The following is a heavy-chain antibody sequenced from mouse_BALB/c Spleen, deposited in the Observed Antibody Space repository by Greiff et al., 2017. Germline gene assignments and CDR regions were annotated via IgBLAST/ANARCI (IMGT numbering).Heavy chain of an antibody. D-gene: IGHD2-1*01. CDR3: ARTPYGNYGYFDV. CDR2: IDPANGNT. Sequence: VQLQQSGAELVKPGASVKLSCTASGFNIKDTYMHWVKQRPEQGLEWIGRIDPANGNTKYDPKFQGKATITADTSSNTAYLQLSSLTSEDTAVYYCARTPYGNYGYFDVWGAGTTVTVSS. V-gene: IGHV14-3*02. CDR1: GFNIKDTY. J-gene: IGHJ1*01.